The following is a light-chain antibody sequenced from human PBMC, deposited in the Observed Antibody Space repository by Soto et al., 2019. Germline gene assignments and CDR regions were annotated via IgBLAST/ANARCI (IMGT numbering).Light chain of an antibody. Sequence: QSVLTQPASVSGAPGQRVTISCTGSSSNIGAGYDVHWYQQLPGTAPKLLINGNPNAPSGVPERFSGSRSGTSASLAITGLHAEDEADYYCHSYYSSLIGAVVFGGGTKLTVL. CDR1: SSNIGAGYD. CDR2: GNP. V-gene: IGLV1-40*01. J-gene: IGLJ2*01. CDR3: HSYYSSLIGAVV.